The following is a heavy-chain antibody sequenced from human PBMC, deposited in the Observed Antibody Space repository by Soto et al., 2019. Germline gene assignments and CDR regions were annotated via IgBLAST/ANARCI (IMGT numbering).Heavy chain of an antibody. CDR1: GDSVSTNSAT. J-gene: IGHJ6*01. V-gene: IGHV6-1*01. CDR3: ARVDDFWSGYYLYYYGMDV. Sequence: SQTLSLTCAISGDSVSTNSATWDWIRQSPSRGLEWLGRTYYRSKWYNDYAVSVKGRITINPDTSNNQLSLQLNSVTPEDTAVYYCARVDDFWSGYYLYYYGMDV. CDR2: TYYRSKWYN. D-gene: IGHD3-3*01.